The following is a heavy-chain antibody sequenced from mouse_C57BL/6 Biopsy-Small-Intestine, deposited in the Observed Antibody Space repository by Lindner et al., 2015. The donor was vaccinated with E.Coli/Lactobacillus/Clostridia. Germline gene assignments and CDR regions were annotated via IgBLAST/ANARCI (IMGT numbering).Heavy chain of an antibody. CDR1: GYTFTGYY. CDR2: IDPYSGDT. J-gene: IGHJ4*01. Sequence: SVKVSCKASGYTFTGYYIHWVRQAPGQGLEWMGWIDPYSGDTGYAQKFLGRVTMTKDTSSSTAYMELSSLRSDDTAVYYCARDFQLWRHVKYDYWGQGTLVTVSS. V-gene: IGHV1S29*02. D-gene: IGHD4-1*02. CDR3: ARDFQLWRHVKYDY.